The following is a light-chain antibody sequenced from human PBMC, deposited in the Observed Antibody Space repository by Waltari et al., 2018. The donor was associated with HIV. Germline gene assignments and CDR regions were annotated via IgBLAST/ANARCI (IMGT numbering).Light chain of an antibody. CDR3: QQYDALPLT. J-gene: IGKJ4*01. CDR1: QDILNL. CDR2: DAF. Sequence: DIQMTQSPSSLSASVGDRVTITCQASQDILNLLNWYQKKPGKAPKLLIYDAFHLVRWAPSLFSASGDATHFALTISSLQPEAVATYYCQQYDALPLTFGGGTQV. V-gene: IGKV1-33*01.